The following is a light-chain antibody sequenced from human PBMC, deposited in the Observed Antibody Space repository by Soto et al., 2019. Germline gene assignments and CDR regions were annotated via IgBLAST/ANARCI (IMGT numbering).Light chain of an antibody. CDR3: CSYAGGSTHWV. V-gene: IGLV2-23*01. CDR1: SSAVANYNL. J-gene: IGLJ3*02. CDR2: EGS. Sequence: QSALTQPASVSGSPGQSITISCTGTSSAVANYNLVSWYQQHPGKAPKLIIYEGSQRPSGVSNRFSGSKSDNTASLAISGLQAEDGADYYCCSYAGGSTHWVFGGGTKLTVL.